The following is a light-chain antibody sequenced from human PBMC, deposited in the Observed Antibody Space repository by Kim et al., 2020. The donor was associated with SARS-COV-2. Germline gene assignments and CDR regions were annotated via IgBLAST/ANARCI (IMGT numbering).Light chain of an antibody. CDR2: SAS. CDR1: QDIRND. J-gene: IGKJ5*01. CDR3: LQHNTYPIT. Sequence: ASVGHRVPITCRASQDIRNDLGWYQQNPGGAPKRLIYSASSLQSGVPSRFSGSGSGTEFTLTISSLQPEDFATYFCLQHNTYPITFGQGTRLEIK. V-gene: IGKV1-17*01.